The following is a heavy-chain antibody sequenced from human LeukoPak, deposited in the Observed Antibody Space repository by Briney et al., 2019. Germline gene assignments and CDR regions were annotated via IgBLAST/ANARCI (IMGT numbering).Heavy chain of an antibody. CDR1: GFTFSSYC. J-gene: IGHJ5*02. CDR2: IRYDGSNK. Sequence: GGSLRLSCAASGFTFSSYCMHWVRQAPGKGLEGVAFIRYDGSNKYYEDAVKGRFTISRDNSKNTLYLQMNSLRAEDTAVYYCAKIAVAGTDWFDPWGQGTLVTVSS. CDR3: AKIAVAGTDWFDP. V-gene: IGHV3-30*02. D-gene: IGHD6-19*01.